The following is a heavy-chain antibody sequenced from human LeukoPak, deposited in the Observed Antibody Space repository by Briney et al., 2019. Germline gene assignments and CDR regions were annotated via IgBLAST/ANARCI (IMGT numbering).Heavy chain of an antibody. CDR2: INPNSGGT. CDR1: GYTFTGYY. CDR3: ARDWGSYSSGRAYFDY. Sequence: ASVKVSCKAFGYTFTGYYMHWVRQAPGQGLEWMGWINPNSGGTNYAQKFQGRVTMTRDTSISTAYMELSRLRSDDTAVYYCARDWGSYSSGRAYFDYWGQGTLVTVSS. V-gene: IGHV1-2*02. J-gene: IGHJ4*02. D-gene: IGHD6-19*01.